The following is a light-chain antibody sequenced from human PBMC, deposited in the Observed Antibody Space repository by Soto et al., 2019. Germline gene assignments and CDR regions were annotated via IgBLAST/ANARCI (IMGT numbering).Light chain of an antibody. CDR2: GTS. J-gene: IGKJ1*01. Sequence: EIVLTQSPGTLSLSPVDRATLSCRASQSISSSFLAWYQQKPGQPPRLLMYGTSSRATGIPDRFSGSGSGTDFTLTISRLEPEDFAVYYCQQYGSSPRTFGQGTKVDIK. CDR3: QQYGSSPRT. V-gene: IGKV3-20*01. CDR1: QSISSSF.